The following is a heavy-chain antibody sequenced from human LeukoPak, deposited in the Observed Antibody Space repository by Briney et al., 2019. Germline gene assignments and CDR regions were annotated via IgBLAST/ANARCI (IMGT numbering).Heavy chain of an antibody. CDR2: IYYSGST. Sequence: SETLSLTCTVSGGSISSGGYYWSWIRQHPGKGLEWIGYIYYSGSTYYNPSLKSRVTISVDTSKNQFSLDLSSVTAADTAVYYCAKYNWNYAYFDYWGQGTLVTVSS. V-gene: IGHV4-31*03. D-gene: IGHD1-7*01. CDR1: GGSISSGGYY. J-gene: IGHJ4*02. CDR3: AKYNWNYAYFDY.